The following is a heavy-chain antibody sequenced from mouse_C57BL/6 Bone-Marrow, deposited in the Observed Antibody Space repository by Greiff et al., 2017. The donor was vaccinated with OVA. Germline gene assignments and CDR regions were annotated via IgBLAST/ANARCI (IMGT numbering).Heavy chain of an antibody. J-gene: IGHJ2*01. D-gene: IGHD1-2*01. CDR3: ARSGTTAHY. CDR1: GCTFTSYG. V-gene: IGHV1-81*01. Sequence: VQLQQSGAELARPGASVKLSCKASGCTFTSYGISWVKQRTGQGLEWIGEIYPRSGNTYYNEKFKGKATLTADKSSSTAYMELRSLTSEDSAVYFCARSGTTAHYWGQGTTLTVSS. CDR2: IYPRSGNT.